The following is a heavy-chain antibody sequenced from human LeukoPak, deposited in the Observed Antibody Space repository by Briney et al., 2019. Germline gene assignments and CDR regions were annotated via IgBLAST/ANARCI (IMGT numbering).Heavy chain of an antibody. J-gene: IGHJ3*02. CDR3: AREGIIDAFDI. CDR1: GGAIISYY. Sequence: SETLSLTCSVSGGAIISYYWSWIRQPAGKGLELIGRIYTNGTTNYNPSLKSRVTISVDTSKNQFSLKLSSVTAADTAVYYCAREGIIDAFDIWGQGTVVTVSS. V-gene: IGHV4-4*07. CDR2: IYTNGTT.